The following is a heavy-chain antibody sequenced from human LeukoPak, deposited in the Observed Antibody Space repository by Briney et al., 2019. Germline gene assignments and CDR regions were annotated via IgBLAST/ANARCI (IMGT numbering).Heavy chain of an antibody. CDR3: AREDIVVVPAAIPGAFDI. D-gene: IGHD2-2*02. CDR2: FYTSGST. J-gene: IGHJ3*02. Sequence: SETLSLTCTVSGGSISSGSYYWNWIRQPAGKGLEWIGRFYTSGSTIYNPSLKSRVTISVDTSKNQFSLKLSSVTAADTAVYYCAREDIVVVPAAIPGAFDIWGQGTMVTVSS. V-gene: IGHV4-61*02. CDR1: GGSISSGSYY.